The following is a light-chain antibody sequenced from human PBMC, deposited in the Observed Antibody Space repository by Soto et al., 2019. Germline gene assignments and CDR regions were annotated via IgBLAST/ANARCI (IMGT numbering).Light chain of an antibody. CDR2: LGS. Sequence: DIVLTHSPLSLPVIPGEPASISCRSSQSLQYSNGYNYLDWYFQKPGQSPQLLISLGSTRASGVPDRFSGSGSGTDYTLKISRVEADDVGVYYCFQGLQTPPINFGQGTRLEIK. V-gene: IGKV2-28*01. CDR3: FQGLQTPPIN. CDR1: QSLQYSNGYNY. J-gene: IGKJ5*01.